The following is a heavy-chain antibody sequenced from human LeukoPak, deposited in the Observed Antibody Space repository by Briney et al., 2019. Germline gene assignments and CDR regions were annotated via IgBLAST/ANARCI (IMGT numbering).Heavy chain of an antibody. CDR2: IYSGGST. V-gene: IGHV3-66*01. D-gene: IGHD5-24*01. J-gene: IGHJ6*02. CDR1: GFTVSSNY. Sequence: GESLRLSCAASGFTVSSNYMSWVRQAPGKWLEWVSLIYSGGSTYYVDSVKGRFTISRDNSKNTLYLQMNSLRAEDTAVYYCASRDKGYYYGMDVWGQGTTVTVSS. CDR3: ASRDKGYYYGMDV.